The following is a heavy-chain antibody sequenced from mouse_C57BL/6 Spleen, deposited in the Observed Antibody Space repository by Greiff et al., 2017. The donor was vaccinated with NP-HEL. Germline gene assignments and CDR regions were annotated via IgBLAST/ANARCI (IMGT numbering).Heavy chain of an antibody. Sequence: QVQLKQSGAELAKPGASVKLSCKASGYTFTSYWMHWVKQRPGQGLEWIGYINPSSGYTKYNQKFKDKATLTADKSSSTAYMQLSSLTYEDSAVYYCAKPLITTVPYYAMDYWGQGTSVTVSS. D-gene: IGHD1-1*01. CDR3: AKPLITTVPYYAMDY. J-gene: IGHJ4*01. CDR1: GYTFTSYW. CDR2: INPSSGYT. V-gene: IGHV1-7*01.